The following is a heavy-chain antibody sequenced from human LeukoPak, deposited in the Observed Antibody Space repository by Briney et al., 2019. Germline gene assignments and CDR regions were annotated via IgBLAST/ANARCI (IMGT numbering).Heavy chain of an antibody. CDR3: AGPYYYDSRIDP. V-gene: IGHV4-30-4*01. CDR1: GGSFSGYY. J-gene: IGHJ5*02. Sequence: SETLSLTCAVYGGSFSGYYWSWIRQPPGKGLEWIAYMYYSGSTYYNPSLKSRVTMSADTSKNQLSLKLSSVTAADTAVYYCAGPYYYDSRIDPWGQGILVTVSS. CDR2: MYYSGST. D-gene: IGHD3-22*01.